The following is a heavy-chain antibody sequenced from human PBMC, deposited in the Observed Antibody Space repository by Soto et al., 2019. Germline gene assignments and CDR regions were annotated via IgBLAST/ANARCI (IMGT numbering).Heavy chain of an antibody. CDR1: GFTVSSNY. Sequence: GGSLRLSCAASGFTVSSNYMSWVRQAPGKGLEWVSVIYSGGSTYYADSVKGRFTISRHNSKNTLYLQMNSLRAEDTAVYYCARDNSDYDILTGYYYYYYMDVWGKGTTVTVSS. V-gene: IGHV3-53*04. CDR3: ARDNSDYDILTGYYYYYYMDV. D-gene: IGHD3-9*01. J-gene: IGHJ6*03. CDR2: IYSGGST.